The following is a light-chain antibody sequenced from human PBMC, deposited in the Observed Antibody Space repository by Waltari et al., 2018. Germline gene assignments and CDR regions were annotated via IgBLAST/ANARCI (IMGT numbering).Light chain of an antibody. Sequence: QSALTQPASVSGSPGQSLTISCTGTSSDVGGYNSVSWYQQHPGKAPKLMIYDVSNRPSGVSNRFSGSKSGNTASLTISGLQAEDEADYYCSSYTSSSTLWVFGGGTKLTVL. CDR3: SSYTSSSTLWV. CDR2: DVS. J-gene: IGLJ3*02. CDR1: SSDVGGYNS. V-gene: IGLV2-14*03.